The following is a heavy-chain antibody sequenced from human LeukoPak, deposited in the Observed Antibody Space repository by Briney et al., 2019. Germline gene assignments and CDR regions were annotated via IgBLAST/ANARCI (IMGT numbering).Heavy chain of an antibody. Sequence: PSETVSLTCTVSGGSISSSSYYCGCIRQPPGKGLEWIGSIYYSGSTYYNPSLKSRVTISVDTSKNQFSLKLSSVTAADTAVYYCARGVVAAPQTFDYWGQGTLVAVSS. J-gene: IGHJ4*02. V-gene: IGHV4-39*07. CDR3: ARGVVAAPQTFDY. CDR1: GGSISSSSYY. CDR2: IYYSGST. D-gene: IGHD2-15*01.